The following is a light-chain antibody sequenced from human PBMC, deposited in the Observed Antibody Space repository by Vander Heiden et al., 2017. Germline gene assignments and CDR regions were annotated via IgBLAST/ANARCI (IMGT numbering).Light chain of an antibody. J-gene: IGLJ3*02. CDR1: TPNVGAGYD. CDR3: QSYDNSLNSWV. Sequence: QSVLTQPPSVSGAPGQRVTISCTGSTPNVGAGYDVHWYQQLPGTAPKLLIPGNNNRPSGVPDRFSASKSGTSASLAITGLQAEDEAEYYCQSYDNSLNSWVFGGGTKLTVL. CDR2: GNN. V-gene: IGLV1-40*01.